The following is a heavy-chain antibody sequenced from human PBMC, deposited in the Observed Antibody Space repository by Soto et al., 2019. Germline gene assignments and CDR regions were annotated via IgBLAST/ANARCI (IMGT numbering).Heavy chain of an antibody. CDR2: ISYDGSNK. CDR1: GFTFSSYG. J-gene: IGHJ6*02. V-gene: IGHV3-30*18. Sequence: QVQLVESGGGVVQPGRSLRLSCAASGFTFSSYGMHWVRQAPGKGLEWVAVISYDGSNKYYADSVKGRFTISRDNSKNTLYLQMNSLRAEDTDVYYCSKEGITGTHYYYYGMDVWGQGTTVTVSS. D-gene: IGHD1-20*01. CDR3: SKEGITGTHYYYYGMDV.